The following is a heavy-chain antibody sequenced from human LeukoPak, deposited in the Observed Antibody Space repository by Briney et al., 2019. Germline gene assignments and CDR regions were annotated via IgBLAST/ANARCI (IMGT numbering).Heavy chain of an antibody. CDR1: GYTFTSYG. J-gene: IGHJ6*03. CDR3: VRDHHYYGSGKYDNPRGYYYYYMDV. Sequence: ASVKVSCKASGYTFTSYGISWVRQAPGQGLEWMGWINPNSGGTNYAQKFQGRVTMTRDTSISTAYMELRSLRSDDTAVYYCVRDHHYYGSGKYDNPRGYYYYYMDVWGKGTTVTISS. CDR2: INPNSGGT. V-gene: IGHV1-2*02. D-gene: IGHD3-10*01.